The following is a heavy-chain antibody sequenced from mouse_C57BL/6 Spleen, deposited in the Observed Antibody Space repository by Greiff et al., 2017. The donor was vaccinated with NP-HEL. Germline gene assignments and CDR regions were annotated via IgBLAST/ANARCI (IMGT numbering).Heavy chain of an antibody. D-gene: IGHD2-3*01. CDR2: ISSGGDYI. Sequence: EVKVVESGEGLVKPGGSLKLSCAASGFTFSSYAMSWVRQTPEKRLEWVAYISSGGDYIYYADTVKGRFTISRDNARNTLYLQLSSLKSEDTAMYYCTREGLLRGYFDYWGQGTTLTVSS. CDR1: GFTFSSYA. J-gene: IGHJ2*01. CDR3: TREGLLRGYFDY. V-gene: IGHV5-9-1*02.